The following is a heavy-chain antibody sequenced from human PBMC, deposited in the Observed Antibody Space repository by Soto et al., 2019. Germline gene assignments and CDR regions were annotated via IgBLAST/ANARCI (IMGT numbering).Heavy chain of an antibody. CDR3: ARASSTRGYSYGYWFDP. D-gene: IGHD5-18*01. J-gene: IGHJ5*02. CDR2: IYYSGST. V-gene: IGHV4-31*03. CDR1: GGSISSGGYY. Sequence: QVQLQESGPGLVKPSQTLSLTCTVSGGSISSGGYYWSWIRQHPGKGLEWIGYIYYSGSTNYNPSRKSRVTISVDTSKNQFSLKLSSVTAADTAVYYCARASSTRGYSYGYWFDPWGQGTLVTVSS.